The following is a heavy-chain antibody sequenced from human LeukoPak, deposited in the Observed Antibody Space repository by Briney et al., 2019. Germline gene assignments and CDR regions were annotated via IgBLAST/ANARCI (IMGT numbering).Heavy chain of an antibody. J-gene: IGHJ5*02. Sequence: ASVKVSCKASGGTFSSYAISWVRQAPGQGLEWMGGIIPIFGTANYAQKFQGRVTITADESTSTAYMELSSLRSEDTAVYYCARDRSHDEWLTTRGWFDHWGRGTLVTVSS. CDR2: IIPIFGTA. V-gene: IGHV1-69*13. CDR1: GGTFSSYA. CDR3: ARDRSHDEWLTTRGWFDH. D-gene: IGHD5-12*01.